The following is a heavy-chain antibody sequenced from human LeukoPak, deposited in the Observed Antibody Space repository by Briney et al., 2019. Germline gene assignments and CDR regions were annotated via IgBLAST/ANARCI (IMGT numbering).Heavy chain of an antibody. V-gene: IGHV1-69*13. J-gene: IGHJ4*02. D-gene: IGHD3-16*02. Sequence: SVKVSCKASGGTFSSYAISWVRRAPGQGLEWMGGIIPIFGTANYAQKFQGRVTITADESTSTAYMELSSLRSEDTAVYYCARSGILYDYVWGSYRPTSFDYWGQGTLVTVSS. CDR2: IIPIFGTA. CDR3: ARSGILYDYVWGSYRPTSFDY. CDR1: GGTFSSYA.